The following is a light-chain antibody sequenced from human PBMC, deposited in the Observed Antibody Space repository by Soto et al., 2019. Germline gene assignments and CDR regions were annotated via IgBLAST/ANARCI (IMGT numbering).Light chain of an antibody. Sequence: QPVLTQSPSASASLGASVKLTCTLSSGHSNFAIAWHQQQPEKGPRYLMHLNSDGSHNKGDGIPDRFSGSSSGAERYLTIAGLQSEDEADYYCQTWGTGIQVFGGGTKLTVL. CDR2: LNSDGSH. J-gene: IGLJ3*02. CDR3: QTWGTGIQV. CDR1: SGHSNFA. V-gene: IGLV4-69*01.